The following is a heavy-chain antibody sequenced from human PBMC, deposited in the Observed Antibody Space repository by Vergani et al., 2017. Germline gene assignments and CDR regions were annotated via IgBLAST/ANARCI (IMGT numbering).Heavy chain of an antibody. CDR3: ARGAVGYNWNDLGSAFDI. Sequence: QVQLVESGGGVVQPGRSLRLSCAASGFTFSSYAMHWVRQAPGKGLEWVAVISYDGSNKYYADSVKGRFTISRDNSKNTLYLQMNSLRAEDSAVYYCARGAVGYNWNDLGSAFDIWGQGTMVTVSS. CDR1: GFTFSSYA. D-gene: IGHD1-1*01. V-gene: IGHV3-30-3*01. CDR2: ISYDGSNK. J-gene: IGHJ3*02.